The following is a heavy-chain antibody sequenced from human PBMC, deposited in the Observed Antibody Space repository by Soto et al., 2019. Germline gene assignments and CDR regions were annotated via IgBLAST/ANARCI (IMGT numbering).Heavy chain of an antibody. V-gene: IGHV1-69*13. CDR1: GGTFSSYA. CDR2: IIPIFGTA. D-gene: IGHD5-12*01. Sequence: EASVKVSCKASGGTFSSYAISWVRQAPGQGPEWMGGIIPIFGTANYAQKFQGRVMITADESTSTAYMELSSLRSEDTAVYYCAIRKEMATIYEPWFDPWGQGTLVTVSS. J-gene: IGHJ5*02. CDR3: AIRKEMATIYEPWFDP.